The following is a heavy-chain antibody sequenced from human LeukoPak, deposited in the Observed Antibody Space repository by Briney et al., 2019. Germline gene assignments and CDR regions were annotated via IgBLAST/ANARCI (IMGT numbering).Heavy chain of an antibody. V-gene: IGHV1-2*02. D-gene: IGHD3-22*01. J-gene: IGHJ3*02. CDR1: GYTFTGYY. CDR3: ARSGAPPDYYDSSGYYYVAFDI. CDR2: INPNSGGT. Sequence: ASVKVSCKVSGYTFTGYYMHRVRQAPGQGLEWMGWINPNSGGTNYAQKFQGRVTMTRDTSISTAYMELSRLGSDDTAVYYCARSGAPPDYYDSSGYYYVAFDIWGQGTMVTVSS.